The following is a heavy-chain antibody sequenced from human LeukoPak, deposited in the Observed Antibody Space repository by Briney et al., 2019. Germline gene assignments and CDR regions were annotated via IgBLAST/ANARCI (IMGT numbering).Heavy chain of an antibody. D-gene: IGHD1-1*01. J-gene: IGHJ5*02. V-gene: IGHV4-39*01. CDR1: GGSISSSSYY. CDR3: ARPVPSRLGWFDL. CDR2: IYYSGST. Sequence: SETLSLTCTVSGGSISSSSYYWGWIRQPPGKGLEWIGNIYYSGSTYYSPSLKSRVTISVDTSKNQFSLKLSSVTAADTAVYYCARPVPSRLGWFDLWGQGTLVTVSS.